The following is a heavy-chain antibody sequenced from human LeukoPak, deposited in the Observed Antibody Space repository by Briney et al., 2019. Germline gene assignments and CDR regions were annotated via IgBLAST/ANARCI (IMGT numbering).Heavy chain of an antibody. CDR3: VRDKLSGATLLDY. Sequence: GGSLRLSCAASGFTFSRYWMSWVRQAPGKGLEWVANMNPDGGEKYCVDSVKGRFTISRDSAKNSLYLQMNSLRAEDTAVYYCVRDKLSGATLLDYWGQGSLVTVSS. D-gene: IGHD1-26*01. CDR1: GFTFSRYW. CDR2: MNPDGGEK. J-gene: IGHJ4*02. V-gene: IGHV3-7*03.